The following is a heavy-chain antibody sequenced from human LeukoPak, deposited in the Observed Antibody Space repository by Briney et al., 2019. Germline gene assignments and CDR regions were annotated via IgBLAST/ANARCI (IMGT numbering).Heavy chain of an antibody. D-gene: IGHD3-16*02. Sequence: GGSLRLSCAASGCTVSSNYMSWVRQAPGKGLEWVSVIYSGGSTYYADSVKGRFTISRDNSKNTLYLQMNSLRAEDTAVYYCAREAIWGSYRYTGSYWGQGTLVTVSS. J-gene: IGHJ4*02. CDR1: GCTVSSNY. V-gene: IGHV3-66*01. CDR2: IYSGGST. CDR3: AREAIWGSYRYTGSY.